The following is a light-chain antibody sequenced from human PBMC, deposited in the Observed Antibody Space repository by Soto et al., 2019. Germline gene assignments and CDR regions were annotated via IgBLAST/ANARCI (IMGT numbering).Light chain of an antibody. J-gene: IGLJ3*02. V-gene: IGLV1-40*01. CDR1: SSKIGAGYD. CDR2: GNN. CDR3: QSYDTSLSAWV. Sequence: QSVLAQPPSVSGAPGQRVTISCTESSSKIGAGYDVNWYQQLPRTAPKLLIYGNNNRPSGVPDRFSGSKSGTSASLAITGLQAEDEADYFCQSYDTSLSAWVFGGGTKLTVL.